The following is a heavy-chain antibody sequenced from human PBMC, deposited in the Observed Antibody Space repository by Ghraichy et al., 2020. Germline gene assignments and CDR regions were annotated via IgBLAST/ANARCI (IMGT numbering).Heavy chain of an antibody. V-gene: IGHV3-64D*06. D-gene: IGHD3-22*01. CDR1: GFTFSSYA. J-gene: IGHJ3*02. CDR2: ISSNGGST. CDR3: VKDLVHYYDSSGYYRAFDI. Sequence: GGSLRLSCSASGFTFSSYAMHWVRQAPGKGLEYVSAISSNGGSTYYADSVKGRFTISRDNSKNTLYLQMSSLRAEDTAVYYCVKDLVHYYDSSGYYRAFDIWGQGTMVTVSS.